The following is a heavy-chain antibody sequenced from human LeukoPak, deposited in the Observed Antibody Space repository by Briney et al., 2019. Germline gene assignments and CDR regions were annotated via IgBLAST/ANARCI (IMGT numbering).Heavy chain of an antibody. D-gene: IGHD4-17*01. J-gene: IGHJ4*02. Sequence: GGSLRLSCAASVFTFSSYGMYWVRQAPGKGLELVAFIRSDGNKKYYADSVKGRFTISRDNSRNTLYLQMNSLRTEDTAVYYCAKDLNYGELVDSWGKGTLVTVSS. CDR3: AKDLNYGELVDS. V-gene: IGHV3-30*02. CDR2: IRSDGNKK. CDR1: VFTFSSYG.